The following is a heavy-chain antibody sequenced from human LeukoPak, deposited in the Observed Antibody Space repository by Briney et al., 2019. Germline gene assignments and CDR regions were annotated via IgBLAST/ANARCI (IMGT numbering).Heavy chain of an antibody. CDR2: INHSGSA. CDR1: GGSFSGFY. Sequence: PSETLSLTRGVHGGSFSGFYWSWIRLPPGKGPEWIGQINHSGSANYNPSLRSRVTISVDMSKNQFSLNLRSVTAADTGVYYCASTYYDSGGFSPFDYWGQGSLVTVSS. V-gene: IGHV4-34*01. J-gene: IGHJ4*02. D-gene: IGHD3-22*01. CDR3: ASTYYDSGGFSPFDY.